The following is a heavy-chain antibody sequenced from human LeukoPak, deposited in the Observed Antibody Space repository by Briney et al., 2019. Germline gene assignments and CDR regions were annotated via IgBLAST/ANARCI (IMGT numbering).Heavy chain of an antibody. CDR1: GGSISNTNW. CDR2: VNLQGST. CDR3: AREGGPYRPLDY. J-gene: IGHJ4*02. Sequence: SETLSLTCGVSGGSISNTNWWTWFRQPPGKGLEWIGEVNLQGSTNYNPSLKRRVAISVDKSENHISLKLTSVTAADTAVYYCAREGGPYRPLDYSGQGTLVTVAP. V-gene: IGHV4-4*02.